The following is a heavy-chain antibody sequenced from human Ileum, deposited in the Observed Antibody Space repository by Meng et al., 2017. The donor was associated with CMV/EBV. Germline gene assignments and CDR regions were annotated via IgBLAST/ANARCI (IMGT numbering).Heavy chain of an antibody. J-gene: IGHJ4*02. CDR3: ARIAWNVAAF. D-gene: IGHD1-1*01. Sequence: IAGDSVSSSTAALNWIRQSPSRGLEWMGRTFYRSKWTNDYAVSVQGRITITPDISKNQFSLQLNSVTPDDTAVYYCARIAWNVAAFWGQGTLVTVSS. CDR1: GDSVSSSTAA. CDR2: TFYRSKWTN. V-gene: IGHV6-1*01.